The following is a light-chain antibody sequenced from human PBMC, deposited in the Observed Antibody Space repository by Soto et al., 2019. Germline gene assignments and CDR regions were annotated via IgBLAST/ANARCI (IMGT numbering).Light chain of an antibody. J-gene: IGLJ1*01. CDR1: SSDIGDYNY. CDR3: SSYAGSLYV. CDR2: EVS. Sequence: QSALTQPPCASGSPGQSVTISCTGTSSDIGDYNYVSWYQQHPGKAPKLMIYEVSKRPSGVPDRFSGSKSGNTASLTVSGLQAEDEADYYCSSYAGSLYVFGTGTKVTVL. V-gene: IGLV2-8*01.